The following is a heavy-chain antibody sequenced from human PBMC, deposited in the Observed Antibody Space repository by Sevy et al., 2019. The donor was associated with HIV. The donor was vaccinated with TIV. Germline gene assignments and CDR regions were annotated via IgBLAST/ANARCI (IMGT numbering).Heavy chain of an antibody. J-gene: IGHJ4*02. V-gene: IGHV3-66*02. Sequence: GGSLRLSCAISGFTVNDKYIIWVRQAPGKGLEWVSVIFSGGSTYYADSAKGRFTISRDNSKNTMDLQMNSVRAEETAVYYCVSLFLSYRSGSSYFDYWGQGTLVTVSS. CDR2: IFSGGST. D-gene: IGHD6-19*01. CDR1: GFTVNDKY. CDR3: VSLFLSYRSGSSYFDY.